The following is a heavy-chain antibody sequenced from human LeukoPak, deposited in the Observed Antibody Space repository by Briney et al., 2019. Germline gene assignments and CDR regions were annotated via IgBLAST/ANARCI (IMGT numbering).Heavy chain of an antibody. CDR2: IRDDGSNK. Sequence: AGGSLRLSCAASGFTFSNYGIHWVRQAPGKGLEWVAFIRDDGSNKYYADSVKGRFTIPRDNSKNTLYLQMNSLRAEDTAVYYCAKRDGYTLDYWGQGTLVTVSS. CDR3: AKRDGYTLDY. CDR1: GFTFSNYG. J-gene: IGHJ4*02. V-gene: IGHV3-30*02. D-gene: IGHD5-24*01.